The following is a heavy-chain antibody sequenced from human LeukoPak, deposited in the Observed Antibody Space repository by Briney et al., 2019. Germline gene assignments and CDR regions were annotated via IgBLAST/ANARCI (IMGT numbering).Heavy chain of an antibody. Sequence: GGSLRLSCAASGFTFSIYSMNWVRQAPGKGLQWVSYISSSGSAIYYADSVKGRFTISRDNAKSSLYLQMNSLRAEDTAVYYCAGGTRDSGLKWGPGTSVTVSS. CDR2: ISSSGSAI. D-gene: IGHD6-19*01. V-gene: IGHV3-48*04. CDR1: GFTFSIYS. CDR3: AGGTRDSGLK. J-gene: IGHJ4*02.